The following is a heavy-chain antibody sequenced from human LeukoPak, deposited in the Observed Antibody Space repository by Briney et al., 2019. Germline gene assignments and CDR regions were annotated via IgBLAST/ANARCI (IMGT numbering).Heavy chain of an antibody. D-gene: IGHD1-26*01. V-gene: IGHV3-23*01. CDR3: AKDLGRYRNNYFDY. Sequence: GGSLRLSCTASGFAFSSYAMTWVRQAPGKGLEWVSAISGSGGSTYYADSVKGRFTISRDDSKNTLYLQMNSLRAEDTAVYYCAKDLGRYRNNYFDYWGQGTLVTVSS. J-gene: IGHJ4*02. CDR1: GFAFSSYA. CDR2: ISGSGGST.